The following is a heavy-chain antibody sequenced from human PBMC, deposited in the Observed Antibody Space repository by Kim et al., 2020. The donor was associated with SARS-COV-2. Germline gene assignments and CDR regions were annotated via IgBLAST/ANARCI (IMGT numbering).Heavy chain of an antibody. J-gene: IGHJ6*02. CDR1: GLSFNNSP. V-gene: IGHV3-30-3*01. D-gene: IGHD2-2*01. Sequence: GGSLRLSCAASGLSFNNSPMHWVRQAPGKGLEWVTFISYDGSNEFYAESVKGRFTISRDNSKNTLYVQMNSLRSEDTAIYYCARDYCSSNSCYIDVWGPGTAVSVSS. CDR3: ARDYCSSNSCYIDV. CDR2: ISYDGSNE.